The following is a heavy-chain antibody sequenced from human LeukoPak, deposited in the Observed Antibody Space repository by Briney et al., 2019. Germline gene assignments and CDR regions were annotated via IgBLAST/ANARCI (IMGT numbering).Heavy chain of an antibody. J-gene: IGHJ3*02. CDR3: ARDDGVIGVLITTSDAFDI. CDR2: INPNSGAA. V-gene: IGHV1-2*02. CDR1: GYIFTGYY. Sequence: ASVKVSCKASGYIFTGYYMHWVRQAPGQGLEWMGWINPNSGAANYAQKFQGRVTMTRDTSISTAYMELSRLRSDDTAVYYCARDDGVIGVLITTSDAFDIWGQGTMVTVSS. D-gene: IGHD3-22*01.